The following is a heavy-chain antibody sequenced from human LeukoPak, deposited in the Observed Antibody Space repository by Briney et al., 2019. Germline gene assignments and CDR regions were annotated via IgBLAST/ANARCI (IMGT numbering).Heavy chain of an antibody. D-gene: IGHD3-9*01. CDR3: AKDEKRYYDILTGYPHPDY. J-gene: IGHJ4*02. CDR1: GFTFSSYG. V-gene: IGHV3-30*18. Sequence: GRSLRLSCAASGFTFSSYGMHWVRQAPGKGLEWVAVTSYDGSNKYYADSVKGRFTISRDNSKNTLYLQMNSLRAEDTAVYYCAKDEKRYYDILTGYPHPDYWGQGTLVTVSS. CDR2: TSYDGSNK.